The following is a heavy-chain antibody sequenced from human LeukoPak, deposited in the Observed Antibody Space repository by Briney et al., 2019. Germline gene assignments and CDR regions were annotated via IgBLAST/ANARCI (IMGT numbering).Heavy chain of an antibody. CDR3: ARDHFSSSLDY. CDR1: GGSFSGYY. V-gene: IGHV4-34*01. D-gene: IGHD6-13*01. CDR2: INHSGST. Sequence: KTSETLSLTCAVYGGSFSGYYWSWTRQPPGKGLEWIGEINHSGSTNYNPSLKSRVTISVDTSKNQFSLKLSSVTAADTAVYYCARDHFSSSLDYWGQGTLVTVSS. J-gene: IGHJ4*02.